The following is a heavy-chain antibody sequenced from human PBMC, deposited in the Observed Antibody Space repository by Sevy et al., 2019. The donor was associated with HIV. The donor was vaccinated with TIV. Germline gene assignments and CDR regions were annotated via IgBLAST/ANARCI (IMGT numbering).Heavy chain of an antibody. CDR2: ISSSSSTI. D-gene: IGHD4-4*01. J-gene: IGHJ6*02. CDR3: ARDYSNYVFYYYGMDV. Sequence: GGSLRLSCAASGFTFSSYSMNWVRQAPGKGLEWVSYISSSSSTIYYADSVKGEFTISRDNAKNSLYLQMNSLRAEDTAVYYCARDYSNYVFYYYGMDVWGQGTTVTVSS. V-gene: IGHV3-48*01. CDR1: GFTFSSYS.